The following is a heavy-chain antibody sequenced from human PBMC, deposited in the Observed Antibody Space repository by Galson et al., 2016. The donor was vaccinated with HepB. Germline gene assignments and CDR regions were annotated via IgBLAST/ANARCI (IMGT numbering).Heavy chain of an antibody. J-gene: IGHJ4*02. CDR3: ARGFAVPGRIDY. D-gene: IGHD2-2*01. CDR2: IWYDGSNK. CDR1: GFIFSNYA. Sequence: SLRLSCAASGFIFSNYAMSWVRQAPGKGLEWVAVIWYDGSNKYYGDSVKGRFTISRDNSKNTVYLQMNRLRAEDTAVYYCARGFAVPGRIDYWGQGTLVTVSS. V-gene: IGHV3-33*08.